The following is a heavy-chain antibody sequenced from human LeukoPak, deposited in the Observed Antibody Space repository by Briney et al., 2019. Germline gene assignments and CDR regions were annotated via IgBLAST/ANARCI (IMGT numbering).Heavy chain of an antibody. CDR3: AKDLTYYGSGSGAFDI. CDR2: ISGSGGST. CDR1: GFTFSTYG. D-gene: IGHD3-10*01. J-gene: IGHJ3*02. Sequence: GGSLRLSCAASGFTFSTYGMNWVRQAPGKGLEWVSAISGSGGSTYYADSVKGRFTISRDNSKNTLYLQMNSLRAEDTAVYYCAKDLTYYGSGSGAFDIWGQRTMVTVSS. V-gene: IGHV3-23*01.